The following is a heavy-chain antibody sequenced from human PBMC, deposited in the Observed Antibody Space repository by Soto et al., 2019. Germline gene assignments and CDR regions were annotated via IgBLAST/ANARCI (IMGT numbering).Heavy chain of an antibody. J-gene: IGHJ5*02. V-gene: IGHV3-30*18. D-gene: IGHD3-10*01. Sequence: GGSLRLSCAASGFTFSSYGMHWVRQAPGKGLEWVSVISDDGSNKYYADSVKGRFTISRDNSKNTLYLQMNSLRAEDTAVYYCAKLQGYYGSGVDNWFDPWGQGTLVTVSS. CDR1: GFTFSSYG. CDR2: ISDDGSNK. CDR3: AKLQGYYGSGVDNWFDP.